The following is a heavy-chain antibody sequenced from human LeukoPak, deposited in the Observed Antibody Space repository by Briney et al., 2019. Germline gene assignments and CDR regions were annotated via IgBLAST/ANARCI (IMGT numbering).Heavy chain of an antibody. CDR1: GFTFSTYD. CDR3: ARAYGDYDDSYYFDY. CDR2: IGTAGDT. D-gene: IGHD4-17*01. J-gene: IGHJ4*02. Sequence: GGSLRLSCAASGFTFSTYDMHWVRQATGKGLEWVSAIGTAGDTYYPGSVKGRFTISRENAKNSLYLQMNSLRAGDTAVYYCARAYGDYDDSYYFDYWGQGTLVTVSS. V-gene: IGHV3-13*01.